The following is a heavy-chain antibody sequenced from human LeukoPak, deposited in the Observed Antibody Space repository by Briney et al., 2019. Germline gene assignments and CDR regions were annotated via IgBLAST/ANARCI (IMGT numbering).Heavy chain of an antibody. D-gene: IGHD2-2*02. CDR2: IIPILGIA. CDR3: ASGYCSSTSCYRMDFYYYGMDV. V-gene: IGHV1-69*04. CDR1: GGTFSSYA. J-gene: IGHJ6*02. Sequence: SVKVSCKASGGTFSSYAISWVRQAPGQGLEWMGRIIPILGIANYAQKFQGRVTITADKSTSTAYMELSSLRSEDTAVYYCASGYCSSTSCYRMDFYYYGMDVWGQGTTVTVSS.